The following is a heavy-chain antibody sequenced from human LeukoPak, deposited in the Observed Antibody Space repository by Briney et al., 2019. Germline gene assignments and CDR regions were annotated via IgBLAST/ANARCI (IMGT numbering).Heavy chain of an antibody. J-gene: IGHJ4*02. CDR3: AKDDYYDFWSGYYTPFDY. Sequence: GGSLRLSYAASGFTFSSYAMSWVRQAPGKGLEWVSAISGSGGSTYYADSVKGRFTISRDNSKNTLYLQMNSLRAEDTAVYYCAKDDYYDFWSGYYTPFDYWGQGTLVTVSS. CDR2: ISGSGGST. CDR1: GFTFSSYA. V-gene: IGHV3-23*01. D-gene: IGHD3-3*01.